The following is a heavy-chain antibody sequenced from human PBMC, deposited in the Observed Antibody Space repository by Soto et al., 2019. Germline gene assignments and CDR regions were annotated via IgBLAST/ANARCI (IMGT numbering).Heavy chain of an antibody. CDR3: ARWNEPLSAFDI. CDR2: IHYTGIS. J-gene: IGHJ3*02. V-gene: IGHV4-59*02. Sequence: SETLSLTCIVSGTSVTDYFWNWIRKPPGKELEWIGFIHYTGISLYNSSLKSRLSMSVDTSRNQFSLRLSSVTAADTAFYYCARWNEPLSAFDIWD. D-gene: IGHD1-1*01. CDR1: GTSVTDYF.